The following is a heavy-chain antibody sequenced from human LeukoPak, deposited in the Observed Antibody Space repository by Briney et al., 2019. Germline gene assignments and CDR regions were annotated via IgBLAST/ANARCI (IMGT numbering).Heavy chain of an antibody. D-gene: IGHD6-13*01. J-gene: IGHJ6*03. CDR3: ARVVWAAAGTGYYYYYMDV. Sequence: GGSLRLSCAASGFTFSSYSMNWVRQAPGKGLEWVSSISSSSSYIYYADSVKGRFTISRDNAKNSLYLQMNSLRAEDTAVYYCARVVWAAAGTGYYYYYMDVWGKGTTVTISS. CDR2: ISSSSSYI. CDR1: GFTFSSYS. V-gene: IGHV3-21*04.